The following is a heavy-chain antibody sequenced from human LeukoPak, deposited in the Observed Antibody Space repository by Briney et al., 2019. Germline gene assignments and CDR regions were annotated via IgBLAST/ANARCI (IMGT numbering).Heavy chain of an antibody. J-gene: IGHJ4*02. CDR3: TRGRPARWPLDY. Sequence: GGSPLLSCAASALTSSTAWKSCGRHAIGEEVVWVSRIISNSDGGTTDYAALVKRRFTISSDDLKKTQHLQMNSLTTENTADYYCTRGRPARWPLDYWGQGTPAT. CDR2: IISNSDGGTT. CDR1: ALTSSTAW. D-gene: IGHD5-24*01. V-gene: IGHV3-15*01.